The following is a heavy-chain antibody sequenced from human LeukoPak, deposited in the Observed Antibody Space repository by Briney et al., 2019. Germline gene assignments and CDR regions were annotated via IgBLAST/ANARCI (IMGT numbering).Heavy chain of an antibody. CDR2: ISGSGCST. CDR3: AKDATVTKINCFDP. J-gene: IGHJ5*02. Sequence: GVSLRLSCAVSGFTFNSYAMTWVRQAPGKGLEWVSSISGSGCSTYYADSVKGPFTISRDNSKNTLYLQMNSLRGEDTAVYYCAKDATVTKINCFDPWGQGTLVTVSS. CDR1: GFTFNSYA. D-gene: IGHD4-17*01. V-gene: IGHV3-23*01.